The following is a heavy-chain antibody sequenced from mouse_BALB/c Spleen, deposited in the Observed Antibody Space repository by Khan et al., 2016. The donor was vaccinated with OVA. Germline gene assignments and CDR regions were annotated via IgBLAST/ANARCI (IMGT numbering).Heavy chain of an antibody. CDR3: APVGNYDVSFAY. CDR1: GYTFTSYV. D-gene: IGHD2-4*01. V-gene: IGHV1S136*01. CDR2: IYPFNDDT. Sequence: EVQLQQSGPELVKPGASVKMSCKASGYTFTSYVMHWVKQKPGLGLEWIGYIYPFNDDTKYNEKFKGKATLTLDKSYSTAYMELSSLTSEDSAVYYCAPVGNYDVSFAYWGQGTLVTVSA. J-gene: IGHJ3*01.